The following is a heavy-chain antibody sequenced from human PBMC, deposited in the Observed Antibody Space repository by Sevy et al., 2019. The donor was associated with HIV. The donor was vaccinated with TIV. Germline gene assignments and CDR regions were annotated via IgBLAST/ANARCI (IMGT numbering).Heavy chain of an antibody. CDR3: ANRRMVRGVITAPFDY. D-gene: IGHD3-10*01. Sequence: SGPTLVNPTQTLTLTCTFSGFSLSTSGVGVGWIRQPPGKALEWLALVYWDDDTRYSPSLKSRVNITKDTSTNQVVLTMTSMDPVDTATYFCANRRMVRGVITAPFDYWGQGTLVTVSS. J-gene: IGHJ4*02. V-gene: IGHV2-5*02. CDR2: VYWDDDT. CDR1: GFSLSTSGVG.